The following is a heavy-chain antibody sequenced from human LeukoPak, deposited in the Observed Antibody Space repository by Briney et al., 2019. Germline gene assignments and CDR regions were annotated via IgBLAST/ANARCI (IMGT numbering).Heavy chain of an antibody. CDR2: IYNSGGT. Sequence: SETLSLTCTVSGGSITSSFYWSWIRQSPGKGLEWIGYIYNSGGTKYNPSLKSRLTISVDTSKNQFSLNLRSVTAADTAVYYCARASVLLSADYWGQGTLVTVSS. CDR1: GGSITSSFY. CDR3: ARASVLLSADY. D-gene: IGHD3-16*01. J-gene: IGHJ4*02. V-gene: IGHV4-59*01.